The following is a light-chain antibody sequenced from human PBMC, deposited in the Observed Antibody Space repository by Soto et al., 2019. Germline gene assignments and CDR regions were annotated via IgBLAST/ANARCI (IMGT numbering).Light chain of an antibody. V-gene: IGKV1-5*03. Sequence: EIQMTQSPSTLSASVGDVVTITCRASQSISSWLVWYQQKPGKAPKLLIYKASSLESGVPSRFSGSGSGTEFTLTISSLQPDDFATYYCQHYNSYSEAFGQGTKVDIK. CDR3: QHYNSYSEA. J-gene: IGKJ1*01. CDR2: KAS. CDR1: QSISSW.